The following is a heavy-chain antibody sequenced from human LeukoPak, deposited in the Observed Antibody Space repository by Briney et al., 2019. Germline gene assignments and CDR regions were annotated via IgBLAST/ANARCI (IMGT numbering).Heavy chain of an antibody. Sequence: ASVKVSCKASGYTFTSYDINWVRQATGQGLEWMGWINPNSGNTGYAQKFQGRVTMTRNTSISTAYMELSSLRSEDTDVYYCARAILTKKWLLLWGWYFDLWGRGTLVTVSS. CDR1: GYTFTSYD. J-gene: IGHJ2*01. D-gene: IGHD3-22*01. CDR3: ARAILTKKWLLLWGWYFDL. CDR2: INPNSGNT. V-gene: IGHV1-8*01.